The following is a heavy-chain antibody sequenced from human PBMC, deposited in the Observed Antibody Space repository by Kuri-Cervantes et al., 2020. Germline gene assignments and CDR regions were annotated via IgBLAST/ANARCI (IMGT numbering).Heavy chain of an antibody. CDR3: ARARGSGSLRGAFDI. CDR1: GGSFSGYY. CDR2: INHSGST. Sequence: GSLRLSCAVYGGSFSGYYWSWIRQPPGKGLEWIGEINHSGSTNYNPSLKSRVTISVDTSKNQFSLKLSSVTAADTAVYYCARARGSGSLRGAFDIWGQGTMVTVSS. D-gene: IGHD3-10*01. J-gene: IGHJ3*02. V-gene: IGHV4-34*01.